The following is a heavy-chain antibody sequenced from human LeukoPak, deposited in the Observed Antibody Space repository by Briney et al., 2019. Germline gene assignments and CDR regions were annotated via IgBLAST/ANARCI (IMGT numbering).Heavy chain of an antibody. D-gene: IGHD3-10*01. CDR3: AKDDDYYGSGSYSFDY. CDR1: GXTFSSYG. Sequence: GRSLRLSCAASGXTFSSYGMHWVRQAPGKGLEWVAVISYDGSNKYYADSVKGRFTISRDNSKNTLYLQMNSLRAEHTAVYYCAKDDDYYGSGSYSFDYWGQGTLVTVSS. V-gene: IGHV3-30*18. J-gene: IGHJ4*02. CDR2: ISYDGSNK.